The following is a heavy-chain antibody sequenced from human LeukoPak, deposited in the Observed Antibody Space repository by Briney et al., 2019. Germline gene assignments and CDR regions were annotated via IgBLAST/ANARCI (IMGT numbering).Heavy chain of an antibody. J-gene: IGHJ4*02. CDR2: IKQDGSEK. CDR3: ARYIYSSGWCFDY. D-gene: IGHD6-19*01. V-gene: IGHV3-7*01. Sequence: GGSLRLSCAASGFTFSSYWMSWVRQAPRKGLEWVANIKQDGSEKYYVDSVKGRFTISRDNAKNSLYLQMNSLRVEDTAVYYCARYIYSSGWCFDYWGQRTLVTVSS. CDR1: GFTFSSYW.